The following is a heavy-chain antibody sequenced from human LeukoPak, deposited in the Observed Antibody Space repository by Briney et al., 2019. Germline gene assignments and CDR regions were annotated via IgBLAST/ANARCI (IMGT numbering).Heavy chain of an antibody. CDR1: GGTFGSYA. Sequence: SVKVSCKASGGTFGSYAISWVRQAPGQGLEWMGGIIPIFGTANYAQKFQGRVTIAADKSTTTVCMELRSLRSEDTAMYFCARDQPRAKFLDYWGQGSLVTVS. J-gene: IGHJ4*02. V-gene: IGHV1-69*06. CDR3: ARDQPRAKFLDY. CDR2: IIPIFGTA.